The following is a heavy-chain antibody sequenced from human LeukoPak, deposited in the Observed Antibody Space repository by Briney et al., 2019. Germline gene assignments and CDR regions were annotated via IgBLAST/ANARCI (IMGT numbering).Heavy chain of an antibody. Sequence: ASVKVSCKASGYTFTSYDINWVRQATGQGLEWMGWMNPNSGNTGYAQKFQGRVTMTRDTSISTAYMELSRLRSDDTAVYYCARVNVVVVAATQGNVLFDYWGQGTLVTVSS. D-gene: IGHD2-15*01. CDR2: MNPNSGNT. CDR3: ARVNVVVVAATQGNVLFDY. J-gene: IGHJ4*02. CDR1: GYTFTSYD. V-gene: IGHV1-8*01.